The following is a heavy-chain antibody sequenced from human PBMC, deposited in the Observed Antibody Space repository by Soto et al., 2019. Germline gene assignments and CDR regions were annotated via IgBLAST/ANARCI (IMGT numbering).Heavy chain of an antibody. V-gene: IGHV2-26*01. CDR2: IFSNDEK. J-gene: IGHJ4*02. CDR3: ARIPGYDFWSGYSEYYFDY. D-gene: IGHD3-3*01. Sequence: QVTLKESGPVLVKPTETLTLTCTVSGFSLSNARMGVSWIRQPPGKALEWLAHIFSNDEKSYSTSLKSRLTISKDTSKSQVVLTMTNMDPVDTATYYCARIPGYDFWSGYSEYYFDYWGQGTLVTVSS. CDR1: GFSLSNARMG.